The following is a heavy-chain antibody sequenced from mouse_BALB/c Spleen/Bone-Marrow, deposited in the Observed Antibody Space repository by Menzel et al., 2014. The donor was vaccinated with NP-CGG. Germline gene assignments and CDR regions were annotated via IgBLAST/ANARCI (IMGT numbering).Heavy chain of an antibody. J-gene: IGHJ3*01. CDR1: GYTFTVYW. V-gene: IGHV1-7*01. D-gene: IGHD1-2*01. Sequence: VQLQQSGAELAKPGASVKMSCKASGYTFTVYWIHWVKQRPGQGLEWIGYINPSTAYTEYNQKFKDKATLTADKSSTTAYMQLSSLTSEDSAVYYCALTTATPFAYWGQGTLVTVS. CDR2: INPSTAYT. CDR3: ALTTATPFAY.